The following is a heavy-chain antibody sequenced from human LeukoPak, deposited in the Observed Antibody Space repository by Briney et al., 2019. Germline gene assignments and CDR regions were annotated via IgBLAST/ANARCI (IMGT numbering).Heavy chain of an antibody. CDR3: TREGFGLRLGECDY. J-gene: IGHJ4*02. V-gene: IGHV3-30*03. CDR2: ISYDGSNK. CDR1: GFTFSSYG. D-gene: IGHD3-16*01. Sequence: GGSLRLSCVASGFTFSSYGMHWVRQAPGKGLEWVAVISYDGSNKYYADSVKGRFTISRDNSKNTLYLQMNSLKTEDTAVYYCTREGFGLRLGECDYWGQGTLVTVSS.